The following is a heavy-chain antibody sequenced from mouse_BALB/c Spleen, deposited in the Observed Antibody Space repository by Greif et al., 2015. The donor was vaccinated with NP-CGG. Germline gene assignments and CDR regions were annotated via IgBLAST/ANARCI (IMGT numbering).Heavy chain of an antibody. CDR1: GFNIKDYY. Sequence: VQLKESGAELVRSGASVKLSCTASGFNIKDYYMHWVKQRPEQGLEWIGWIDPENGDTEYAPKFQGKATMTADTSSNTAYLQLSSLTSEDTAVYYCNAGWDELDYWGQGTTLTVSS. J-gene: IGHJ2*01. CDR2: IDPENGDT. CDR3: NAGWDELDY. D-gene: IGHD4-1*01. V-gene: IGHV14-4*02.